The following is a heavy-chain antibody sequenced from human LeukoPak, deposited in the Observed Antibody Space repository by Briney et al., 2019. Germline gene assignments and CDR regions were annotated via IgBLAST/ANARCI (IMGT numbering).Heavy chain of an antibody. Sequence: GGSLRLSCAASGFTFSIYTMNWVRQAPGKGLEWISYISTNSGTIWYADSVKGRFSISRDNAKNSLFLHMNSLRAEDTAVYYCAKNSGSYPWYFDYWGQGTLVTVSS. D-gene: IGHD1-26*01. J-gene: IGHJ4*02. CDR3: AKNSGSYPWYFDY. CDR2: ISTNSGTI. V-gene: IGHV3-48*01. CDR1: GFTFSIYT.